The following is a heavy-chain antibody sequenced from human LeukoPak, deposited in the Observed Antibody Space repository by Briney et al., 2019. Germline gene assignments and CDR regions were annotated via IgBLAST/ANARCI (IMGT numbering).Heavy chain of an antibody. CDR2: ISSSSSYI. CDR1: EFTFSIYS. CDR3: ARRTYCGGDCYSVGAFDI. V-gene: IGHV3-21*01. J-gene: IGHJ3*02. D-gene: IGHD2-21*02. Sequence: NPGGSLRLSCAASEFTFSIYSMNWVRQAPGKGLEWVSSISSSSSYIYYADSVKGRFTISRDNAKNSLYLQMNSLRAEDTAVYYCARRTYCGGDCYSVGAFDIWGQGTMVTVYS.